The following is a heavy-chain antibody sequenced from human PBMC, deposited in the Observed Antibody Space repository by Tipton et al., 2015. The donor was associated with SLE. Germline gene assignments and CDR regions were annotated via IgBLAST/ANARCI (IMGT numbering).Heavy chain of an antibody. CDR1: GGSISSYY. J-gene: IGHJ6*02. Sequence: TLSLTCTVSGGSISSYYWSWIRQPPGKGLEWIGNIYYSGSTSHNPSLKSRVTISLDTSKNQFSLKLSSVTAADTAVYYCARDSKMYVWYYGMDVWGQGTTVTVSS. CDR3: ARDSKMYVWYYGMDV. V-gene: IGHV4-59*01. D-gene: IGHD3-16*01. CDR2: IYYSGST.